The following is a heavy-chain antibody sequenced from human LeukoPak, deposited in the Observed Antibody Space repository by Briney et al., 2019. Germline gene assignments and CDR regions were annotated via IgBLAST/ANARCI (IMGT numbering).Heavy chain of an antibody. D-gene: IGHD5-24*01. CDR3: ARGSRDGYNSTLYYFDY. CDR2: INPNSGGT. CDR1: GYTFTGYY. Sequence: ASVKVSCKASGYTFTGYYMHWVRQAPGQGLEWVGWINPNSGGTNYAQKFQGRVTMTRDTSISTAYMELSRLRSDDTAVYYCARGSRDGYNSTLYYFDYWGQGTLVTVSS. J-gene: IGHJ4*02. V-gene: IGHV1-2*02.